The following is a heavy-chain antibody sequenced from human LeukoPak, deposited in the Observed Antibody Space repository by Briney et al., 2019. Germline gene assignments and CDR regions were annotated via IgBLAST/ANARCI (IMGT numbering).Heavy chain of an antibody. CDR1: GFTVSNAW. CDR2: IKKKTDGGTT. J-gene: IGHJ4*02. Sequence: GGSLRLSCAVSGFTVSNAWMSWVRQAPGKGLEWIGRIKKKTDGGTTEYAAPVEGRFTISRDDSKNTLYLQMSSLKAEDTAVYYCTTFADFWSGNSLDHWGQGTLVTVSS. V-gene: IGHV3-15*01. CDR3: TTFADFWSGNSLDH. D-gene: IGHD3-3*01.